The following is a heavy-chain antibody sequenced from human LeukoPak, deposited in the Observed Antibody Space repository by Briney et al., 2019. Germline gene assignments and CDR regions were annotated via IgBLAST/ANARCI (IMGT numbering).Heavy chain of an antibody. CDR1: GYTFTSYD. CDR2: MNPNSGNT. D-gene: IGHD1-26*01. V-gene: IGHV1-8*01. J-gene: IGHJ5*02. Sequence: ASVKVSCKASGYTFTSYDINWVRQAPGQGLEWMGWMNPNSGNTGYAQKFQGRVTMTRNTSISTAYMELSSLRSEDTAVYYCARDDSVGDVAWWFDPWGQGTLVTVSS. CDR3: ARDDSVGDVAWWFDP.